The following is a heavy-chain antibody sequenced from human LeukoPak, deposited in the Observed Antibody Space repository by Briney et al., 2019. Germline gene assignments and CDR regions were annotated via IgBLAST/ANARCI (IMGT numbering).Heavy chain of an antibody. CDR3: ARALDYYDSSGYEEGWFDP. CDR1: GYTFTSYG. D-gene: IGHD3-22*01. CDR2: ISAYNGNT. Sequence: ASVKVSCKASGYTFTSYGISWVRQAPGQGLEWMGWISAYNGNTNYAQKLQGRVTMTTDTSTSTVYMELSSLRSEDTAVYYCARALDYYDSSGYEEGWFDPWGQGTLVTVSS. J-gene: IGHJ5*02. V-gene: IGHV1-18*01.